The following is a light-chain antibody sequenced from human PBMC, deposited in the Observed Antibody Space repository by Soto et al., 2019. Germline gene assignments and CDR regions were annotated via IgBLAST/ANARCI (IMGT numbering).Light chain of an antibody. V-gene: IGKV3-20*01. CDR1: QSVASNN. CDR2: GAS. J-gene: IGKJ1*01. CDR3: QQYGSSPRT. Sequence: EIVLTLFPGTPAFSPRERATLSCPRSQSVASNNLAWYQQKPGQSPRLLIYGASSRARGIPDRFTGSGSGTDFILTISRLEPEDFAVYYCQQYGSSPRTFGQGTKVDIK.